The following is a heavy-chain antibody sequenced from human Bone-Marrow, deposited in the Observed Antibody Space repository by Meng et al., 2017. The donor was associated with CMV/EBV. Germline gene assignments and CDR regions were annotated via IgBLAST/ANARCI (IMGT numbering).Heavy chain of an antibody. J-gene: IGHJ4*02. Sequence: GGSLRLSCAASGFIFSSHSMNWVRQAPGKGLEWVSYISPSNRTIYYADSVKGRFTISRDNTKNSVYLQMNSLRAEDTAVYYCARDRWELLQPFDYWGQGTLVTVAS. CDR2: ISPSNRTI. D-gene: IGHD1-26*01. CDR1: GFIFSSHS. V-gene: IGHV3-48*04. CDR3: ARDRWELLQPFDY.